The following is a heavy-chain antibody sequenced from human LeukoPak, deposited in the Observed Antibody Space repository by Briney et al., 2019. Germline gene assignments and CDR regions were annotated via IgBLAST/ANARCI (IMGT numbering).Heavy chain of an antibody. V-gene: IGHV4-59*01. CDR3: ARTTEGGYTYNYFYYYYMDV. CDR2: ISYIGST. Sequence: SETLSLTCTVSGGSFSSYYWSWIRQPPGQGLEWIGYISYIGSTNYNPSLKGRVTISVDTSKNQFSLKLSSVTAADSAVYYCARTTEGGYTYNYFYYYYMDVWGKGTPVTISS. J-gene: IGHJ6*03. D-gene: IGHD5-18*01. CDR1: GGSFSSYY.